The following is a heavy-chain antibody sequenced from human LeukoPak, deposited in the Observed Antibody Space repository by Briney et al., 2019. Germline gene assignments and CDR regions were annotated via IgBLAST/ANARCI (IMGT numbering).Heavy chain of an antibody. Sequence: GGSLRLSCVVSGFTFSSYAMSWVRQAPGKGLEWVSAISGSGGSTYYADSVKGRFTISRDNSKNTLYLQMNSLRAEDTAVYYCAKGATMVRGYRIVQDYFDYWGQGTLVTVSS. V-gene: IGHV3-23*01. CDR2: ISGSGGST. D-gene: IGHD3-10*01. CDR3: AKGATMVRGYRIVQDYFDY. J-gene: IGHJ4*02. CDR1: GFTFSSYA.